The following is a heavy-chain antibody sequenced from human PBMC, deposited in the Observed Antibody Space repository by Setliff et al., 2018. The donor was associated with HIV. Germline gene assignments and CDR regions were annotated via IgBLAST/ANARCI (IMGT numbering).Heavy chain of an antibody. J-gene: IGHJ4*02. Sequence: SETLSLTCTVSGGSINTGSYYWGWIRQPPGKGLESIGTIYYSGSTYYKSSLKSRLTISVDTSKNQFSLKLNSVTAADTAVYYCAAASSWDPLLDYWGQGTLVTVSS. V-gene: IGHV4-39*07. CDR3: AAASSWDPLLDY. D-gene: IGHD6-13*01. CDR1: GGSINTGSYY. CDR2: IYYSGST.